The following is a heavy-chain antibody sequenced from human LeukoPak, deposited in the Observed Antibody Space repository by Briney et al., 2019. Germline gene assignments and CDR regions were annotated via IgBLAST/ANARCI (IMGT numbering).Heavy chain of an antibody. V-gene: IGHV3-23*01. CDR2: ISGSGGST. Sequence: GGSLRVSCAASGFTFSNYAMSWVRQAPGKGLEWVSAISGSGGSTYYADAVKGRFTISRDNSKNTLYLQMNSLRAEDTAVYYCARVVPPTDYGSGSYFWDPYYFDYWGQGTLVTVSS. J-gene: IGHJ4*02. CDR1: GFTFSNYA. CDR3: ARVVPPTDYGSGSYFWDPYYFDY. D-gene: IGHD3-10*01.